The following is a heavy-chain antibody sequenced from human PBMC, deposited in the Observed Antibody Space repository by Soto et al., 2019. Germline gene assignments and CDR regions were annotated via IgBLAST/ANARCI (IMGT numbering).Heavy chain of an antibody. CDR2: IYYSGSA. V-gene: IGHV4-31*03. Sequence: KPSETLSLTCTVSGGSISSGGYYWSWIRQHPGKGLEWIGYIYYSGSAYYNPSLRSRVAISVDTSKNQFSLKLSSVTAADTAVYYCARLPYTTTWHYFDYWGQGTLVTVSS. CDR1: GGSISSGGYY. CDR3: ARLPYTTTWHYFDY. D-gene: IGHD2-2*02. J-gene: IGHJ4*02.